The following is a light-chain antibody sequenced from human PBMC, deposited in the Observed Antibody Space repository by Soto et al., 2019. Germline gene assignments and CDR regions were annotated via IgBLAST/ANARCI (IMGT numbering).Light chain of an antibody. J-gene: IGLJ1*01. V-gene: IGLV4-60*03. Sequence: QTVVTQSSSTSASLGSSVKLTCTLSSGHSNSIIAWHQQQSGKAPRYLMKLEGSGSYNKGSGVPDRFSGSRSGADRYLTISNLQSEDEADYYCETWDSNTRVFGTGTKLTVL. CDR3: ETWDSNTRV. CDR2: LEGSGSY. CDR1: SGHSNSI.